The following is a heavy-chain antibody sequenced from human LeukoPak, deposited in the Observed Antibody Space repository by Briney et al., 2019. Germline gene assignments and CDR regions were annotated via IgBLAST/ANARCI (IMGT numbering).Heavy chain of an antibody. V-gene: IGHV1-69*05. D-gene: IGHD5-24*01. J-gene: IGHJ3*02. Sequence: SVKVSCKASGGSFSSYAISWVRQAPGQGLEWMGRIIPIFGTANYAQKFQGRVTITTDESTSTAYMELSSLRSEDTAVYYCARDGYNYAFDIWGQGTMVTVSS. CDR3: ARDGYNYAFDI. CDR2: IIPIFGTA. CDR1: GGSFSSYA.